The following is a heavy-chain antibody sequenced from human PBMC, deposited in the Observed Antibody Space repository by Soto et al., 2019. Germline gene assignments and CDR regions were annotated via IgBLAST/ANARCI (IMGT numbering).Heavy chain of an antibody. V-gene: IGHV3-23*01. CDR3: AKNYYFDY. J-gene: IGHJ4*02. CDR2: INVDDNT. CDR1: GFIFTSYA. Sequence: EVQLLESGGDLVQPGGSLRLSCAASGFIFTSYAMSWVRQAPGKGLEWVSSINVDDNTYYAESVRGRVTISRDNSKNTLYLQMNSRRAEDTALYYCAKNYYFDYWVRGTLVTVSS.